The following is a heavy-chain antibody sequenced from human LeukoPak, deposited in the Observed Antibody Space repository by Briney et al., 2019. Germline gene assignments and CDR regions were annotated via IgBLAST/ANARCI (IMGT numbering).Heavy chain of an antibody. CDR1: GFTFSSHG. CDR3: ARGPYCSAGSCYPRDYYYYYMDV. D-gene: IGHD2-15*01. V-gene: IGHV3-13*01. Sequence: GGSLRLSCAASGFTFSSHGMHWVRQPTGKGLEWVSTVGTAGETYYPGSVKGRFTISRENAKNSLYLQMNGLRAGDTAVYYCARGPYCSAGSCYPRDYYYYYMDVWGKGTTVTVSS. CDR2: VGTAGET. J-gene: IGHJ6*03.